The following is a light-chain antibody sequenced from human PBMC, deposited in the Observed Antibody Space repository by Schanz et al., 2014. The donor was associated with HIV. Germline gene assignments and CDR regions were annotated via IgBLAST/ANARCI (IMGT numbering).Light chain of an antibody. CDR3: SSYTSSSVV. V-gene: IGLV2-14*03. CDR1: RSDIGAYNY. J-gene: IGLJ2*01. CDR2: DVN. Sequence: QSALIQPASVSGSPGQSITISCTGTRSDIGAYNYVSWYQQHPGKAPKLMIYDVNIRPSGFSNRFSGSKSGNTASLTISGLQAEDEADYYCSSYTSSSVVFGGGTKLTVL.